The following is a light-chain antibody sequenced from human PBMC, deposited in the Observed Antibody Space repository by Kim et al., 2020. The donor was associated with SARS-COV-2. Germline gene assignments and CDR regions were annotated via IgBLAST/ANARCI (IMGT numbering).Light chain of an antibody. Sequence: VSPGERATLSCRASQSVSSNLAWYQQKPGQAPRLLIYGASTRATGIPARFSGSGSGTEFTLTISSLQSEDFAVYYCQQYNNWPPLYTFGQGTKLEI. CDR2: GAS. V-gene: IGKV3-15*01. J-gene: IGKJ2*01. CDR1: QSVSSN. CDR3: QQYNNWPPLYT.